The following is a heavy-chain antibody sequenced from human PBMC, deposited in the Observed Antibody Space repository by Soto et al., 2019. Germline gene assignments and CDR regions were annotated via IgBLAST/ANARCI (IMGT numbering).Heavy chain of an antibody. Sequence: PSETLSLTCTVSGGSISSGGYYWSWIRQHPGKGLEWIGYIYYSGSTYYNPSLKSRVTISVDTSKNQFSLKLSSVTAADTAVYYCARDKSHYYGSGSYLYGMDVWGQGTLVTVSS. CDR1: GGSISSGGYY. J-gene: IGHJ6*02. CDR2: IYYSGST. V-gene: IGHV4-31*03. D-gene: IGHD3-10*01. CDR3: ARDKSHYYGSGSYLYGMDV.